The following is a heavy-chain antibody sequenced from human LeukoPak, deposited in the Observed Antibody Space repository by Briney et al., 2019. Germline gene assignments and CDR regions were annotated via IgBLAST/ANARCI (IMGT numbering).Heavy chain of an antibody. D-gene: IGHD6-19*01. J-gene: IGHJ4*02. Sequence: GGSLRLSCAASGFTFSSYAMSWVRQAPGEGLEWVSAISGSGGSTYYADFVKGRFTISRDNSKNTLYLQMNSLRAEDTAVYYCAKRASGGSGWYGYFDYWGQGTLVTVSS. CDR3: AKRASGGSGWYGYFDY. CDR1: GFTFSSYA. V-gene: IGHV3-23*01. CDR2: ISGSGGST.